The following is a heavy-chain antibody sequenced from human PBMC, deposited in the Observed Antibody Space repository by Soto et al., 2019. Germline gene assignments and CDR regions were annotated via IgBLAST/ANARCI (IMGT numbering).Heavy chain of an antibody. CDR2: IYYSGST. Sequence: SETLSLTCTVSGGSISSSSYYWGWIRQPPGKGLEWIGSIYYSGSTYYNPSLKSRVTISVDTSKNQFSLKLSSVTAADTAVYYCARGADGEPKGFDPWGQGTLVTVSS. J-gene: IGHJ5*02. D-gene: IGHD1-26*01. V-gene: IGHV4-39*01. CDR1: GGSISSSSYY. CDR3: ARGADGEPKGFDP.